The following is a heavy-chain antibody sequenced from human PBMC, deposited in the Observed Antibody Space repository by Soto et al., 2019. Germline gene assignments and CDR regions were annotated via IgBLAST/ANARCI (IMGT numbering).Heavy chain of an antibody. CDR2: ISWDGGST. CDR3: ARYGSGSAYDH. Sequence: GGSLRLSCAASGFTFDDYTMHWVRQAPGKGLEWVSLISWDGGSTYYTDSVKGRFIISRDNSKSTLYLQMGSLRGEDMAVYYCARYGSGSAYDHWGQGALVTVSS. D-gene: IGHD3-10*01. V-gene: IGHV3-43*01. CDR1: GFTFDDYT. J-gene: IGHJ4*02.